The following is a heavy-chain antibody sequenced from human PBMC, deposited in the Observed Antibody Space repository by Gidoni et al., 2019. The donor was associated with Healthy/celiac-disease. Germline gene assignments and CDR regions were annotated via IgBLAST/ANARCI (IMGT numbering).Heavy chain of an antibody. J-gene: IGHJ4*02. CDR3: ARDCSGGSCSRNFDY. CDR1: GGSISSSSYY. Sequence: QLQLQESGPGLVKPSETLSLTCPVSGGSISSSSYYWGWIRQPPGKGLEWIGSIYYSGSTYYNPSLKSRVTISVDTSKNQFSLKLSSVTAADTAVYYCARDCSGGSCSRNFDYWGQGTLVTVSS. V-gene: IGHV4-39*07. D-gene: IGHD2-15*01. CDR2: IYYSGST.